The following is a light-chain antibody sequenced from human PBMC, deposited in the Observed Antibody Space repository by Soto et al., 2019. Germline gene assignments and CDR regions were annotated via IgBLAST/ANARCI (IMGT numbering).Light chain of an antibody. V-gene: IGLV2-14*02. J-gene: IGLJ1*01. CDR3: SSYTTSSTLV. CDR1: SSHIGSSNL. Sequence: QSALTQPASVSGSPGQSITISCTASSSHIGSSNLVSWYQHHSGKAPKLIIYEGNKRPSGVSNRFSGSKSGKTASLTISGLQAEDEADYYCSSYTTSSTLVFGSGTKLTVL. CDR2: EGN.